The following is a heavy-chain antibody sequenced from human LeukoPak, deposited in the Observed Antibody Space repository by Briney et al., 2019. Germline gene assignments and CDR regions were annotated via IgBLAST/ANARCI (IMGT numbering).Heavy chain of an antibody. CDR2: ISAYNGNT. CDR1: GYTFTSYG. J-gene: IGHJ5*02. CDR3: ARRTTYYDILTGYYTDWFDP. V-gene: IGHV1-18*01. D-gene: IGHD3-9*01. Sequence: EASVKVSCKASGYTFTSYGISWVRQAPGQGLEWIGWISAYNGNTNYAQKLQGRVTMTTDTSTSTAYMELRSLRSDDTAVYYCARRTTYYDILTGYYTDWFDPWGQGTLVTVSS.